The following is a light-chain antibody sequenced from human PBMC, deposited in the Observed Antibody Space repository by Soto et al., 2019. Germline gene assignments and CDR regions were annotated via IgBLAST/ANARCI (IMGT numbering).Light chain of an antibody. CDR1: QSISSW. CDR3: QQYNSYSRT. Sequence: DIQMTQSPSTLSASVGDRVTITCRASQSISSWLAWYQQKPGKAPKLLIYDASNLESGVPSRFSGRGSGTXXXXXXXXXXXXXFATYYCQQYNSYSRTFGQGTKVEIK. CDR2: DAS. J-gene: IGKJ1*01. V-gene: IGKV1-5*01.